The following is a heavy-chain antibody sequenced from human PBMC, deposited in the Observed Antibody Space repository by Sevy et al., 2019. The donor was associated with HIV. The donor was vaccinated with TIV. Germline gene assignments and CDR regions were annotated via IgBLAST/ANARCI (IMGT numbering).Heavy chain of an antibody. Sequence: SETLSLTCTVSGGSIPSTSYYWGWIRQPPGKGLEWIGNIYYNGRTYYNPSLKSRVTISVDLSKKQFSLKLNSVTAADTAGYYCARLAYGDYVGYLDPWGQGILVTVSS. CDR1: GGSIPSTSYY. D-gene: IGHD4-17*01. CDR3: ARLAYGDYVGYLDP. CDR2: IYYNGRT. V-gene: IGHV4-39*01. J-gene: IGHJ5*02.